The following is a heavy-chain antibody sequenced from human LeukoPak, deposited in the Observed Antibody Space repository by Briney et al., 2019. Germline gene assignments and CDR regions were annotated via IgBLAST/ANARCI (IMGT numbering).Heavy chain of an antibody. D-gene: IGHD3-10*01. CDR3: ATLGLYGSGSYSSSW. Sequence: GGSLSLSCAASGFTFSSYAMHWVRQAPGKGLEWVAVIWYDDGSNKYYADSVKGRFTISRDYSKNTVYLQMNSLRAEDTAVYYCATLGLYGSGSYSSSWWGQGTLVTVSS. V-gene: IGHV3-33*01. CDR2: IWYDDGSNK. CDR1: GFTFSSYA. J-gene: IGHJ4*02.